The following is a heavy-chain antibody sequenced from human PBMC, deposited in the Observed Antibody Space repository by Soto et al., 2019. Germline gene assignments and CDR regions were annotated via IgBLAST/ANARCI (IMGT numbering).Heavy chain of an antibody. D-gene: IGHD5-12*01. Sequence: SVKVSCKASGGTFSSYAISWVRQAPGQGLEWMGGIIPIFGTANYAQKFQGRVTITADESTSTAFMELSSLRSEDTAVYYCARHEMATITNSVDYWGQGTLVTVSS. J-gene: IGHJ4*02. CDR2: IIPIFGTA. V-gene: IGHV1-69*13. CDR3: ARHEMATITNSVDY. CDR1: GGTFSSYA.